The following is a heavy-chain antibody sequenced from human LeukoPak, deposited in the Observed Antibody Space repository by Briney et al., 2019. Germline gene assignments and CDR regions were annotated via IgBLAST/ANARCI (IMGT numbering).Heavy chain of an antibody. CDR1: GFSFNNYP. CDR3: TRGGIAAAERDY. J-gene: IGHJ4*02. Sequence: GGSLRLSCAASGFSFNNYPMHWVRQAPGKGLEWVAVISYDGTNKYYADSVKGRFTISRDNSRDTLYLQMNSLRAEDTAVYYCTRGGIAAAERDYWGQGTLVTVSS. CDR2: ISYDGTNK. D-gene: IGHD6-13*01. V-gene: IGHV3-30-3*01.